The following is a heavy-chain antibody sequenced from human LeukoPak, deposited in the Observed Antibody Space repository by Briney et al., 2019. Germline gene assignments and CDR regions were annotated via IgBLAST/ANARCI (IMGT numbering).Heavy chain of an antibody. CDR2: IKQDGSEK. V-gene: IGHV3-7*01. CDR1: GFTFSTYS. D-gene: IGHD3-10*01. CDR3: ARVYGSGSSYYP. Sequence: GGSLRLSCAASGFTFSTYSMNWVRQAPGKGLEWVANIKQDGSEKYYVDSVKGRFTISRDNAKNSLYLQMNSLRAADTAVYYCARVYGSGSSYYPWGQGTLVTVSS. J-gene: IGHJ5*02.